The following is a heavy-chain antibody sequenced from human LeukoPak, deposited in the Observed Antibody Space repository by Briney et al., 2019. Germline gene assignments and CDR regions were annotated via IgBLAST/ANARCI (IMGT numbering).Heavy chain of an antibody. Sequence: GGSLRLSCAASGFTFTSYSMNWVRQAPGKGLEWVSSISSSGNYIYYADSGKGRFTISRDNARNSLYLQMNSLRAEDTAVYYCARGGRGTIIMIVVAALDYWGQGTLVTVSS. CDR2: ISSSGNYI. D-gene: IGHD3-22*01. CDR1: GFTFTSYS. J-gene: IGHJ4*02. V-gene: IGHV3-21*01. CDR3: ARGGRGTIIMIVVAALDY.